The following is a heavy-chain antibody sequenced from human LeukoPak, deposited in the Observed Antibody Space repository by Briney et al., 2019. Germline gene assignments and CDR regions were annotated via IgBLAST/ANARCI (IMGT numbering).Heavy chain of an antibody. V-gene: IGHV1-3*01. CDR2: INAGNGNT. Sequence: GASVKVSCKASGYTFTSYAMHWVRQAPGQRLEWMGWINAGNGNTKYSQKFQGRVTITRDTSASTAYMELSSLRSEDTAVYYCARDRVIAAAGTSDWFDPWGQGTLVTVSS. J-gene: IGHJ5*02. CDR3: ARDRVIAAAGTSDWFDP. CDR1: GYTFTSYA. D-gene: IGHD6-13*01.